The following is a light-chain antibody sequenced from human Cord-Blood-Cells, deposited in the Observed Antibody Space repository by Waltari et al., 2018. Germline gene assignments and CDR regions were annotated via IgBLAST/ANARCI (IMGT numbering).Light chain of an antibody. J-gene: IGKJ1*01. CDR2: AAS. CDR3: QQYYSYPGT. Sequence: AIRMTQSPSSFSASTGDRVTITCRANQGISSYLAWYQQKPGKAPKLLIYAASTLQSGVPSRFSGSGSGTDFTLTISCLQSEDFATYYCQQYYSYPGTFGQGTKVEIK. V-gene: IGKV1-8*01. CDR1: QGISSY.